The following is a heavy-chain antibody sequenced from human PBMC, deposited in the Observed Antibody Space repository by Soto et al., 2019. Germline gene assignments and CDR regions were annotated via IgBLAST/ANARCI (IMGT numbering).Heavy chain of an antibody. CDR2: IYRGGST. J-gene: IGHJ3*02. Sequence: DVQLVETGGGLIQPGGSLRLSCAASGFSVSSDYMNWVRQDPGKGLEWVSVIYRGGSTYYADSVRGRFTISRDNSGNTLFLQMNSLRAEDTAVYYCARATEWNALDIWGQGTMVTVSS. CDR3: ARATEWNALDI. V-gene: IGHV3-53*02. D-gene: IGHD3-3*01. CDR1: GFSVSSDY.